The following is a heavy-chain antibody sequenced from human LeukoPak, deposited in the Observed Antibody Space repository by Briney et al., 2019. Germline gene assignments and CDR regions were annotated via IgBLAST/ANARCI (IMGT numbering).Heavy chain of an antibody. V-gene: IGHV4-38-2*01. Sequence: PSETLSLTCAVSGYSISSGYYWGWIRQPPGKGLEWIGSIYHSGSTYYNPSLKSRVTISVDTSKNQFSLKLSSATAADTAVYYCARRGATIDYWGQGTLVTVSS. CDR1: GYSISSGYY. CDR2: IYHSGST. D-gene: IGHD1-26*01. J-gene: IGHJ4*02. CDR3: ARRGATIDY.